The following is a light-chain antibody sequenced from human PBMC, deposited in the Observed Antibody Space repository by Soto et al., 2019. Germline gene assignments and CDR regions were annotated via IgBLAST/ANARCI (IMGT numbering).Light chain of an antibody. V-gene: IGLV2-14*01. CDR3: SSFTSINTWV. CDR1: SSDVGGYNY. J-gene: IGLJ3*02. Sequence: QSALTQPASVSGSPGQSITISCTGTSSDVGGYNYVSWYQQHPGKAPKLMIYEVSNRPSGVSNRFSGSKSGNTASLTISGLQTGDGADYYCSSFTSINTWVFGGGTKLTVL. CDR2: EVS.